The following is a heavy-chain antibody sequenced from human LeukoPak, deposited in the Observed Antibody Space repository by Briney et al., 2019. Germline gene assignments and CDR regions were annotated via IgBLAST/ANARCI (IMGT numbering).Heavy chain of an antibody. CDR2: INPNSGNT. CDR3: ARSDGSRSDDAFDI. V-gene: IGHV1-8*02. D-gene: IGHD1-26*01. J-gene: IGHJ3*02. CDR1: GYTFTGYY. Sequence: GASVKVSCKTSGYTFTGYYMHWVRQAPGQGLEWMGWINPNSGNTGYAQKFQGRVTMTRNTSISTAYMELSSLRSEDTAVYYCARSDGSRSDDAFDIWGQGTMVTVSS.